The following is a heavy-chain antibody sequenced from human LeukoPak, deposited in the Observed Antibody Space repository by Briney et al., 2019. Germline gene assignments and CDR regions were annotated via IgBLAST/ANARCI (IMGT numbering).Heavy chain of an antibody. Sequence: SETLSLTCAVYGGSFSGYYWSWIRQPPGKGLEWIGEINHSGSTNYNPSPKSRVTISVDTSKNQFSLKLSSVTAADTAVYYCARGSWGIAAFSLSFDYWGQGTLVTVSS. CDR2: INHSGST. CDR3: ARGSWGIAAFSLSFDY. V-gene: IGHV4-34*01. D-gene: IGHD6-13*01. J-gene: IGHJ4*02. CDR1: GGSFSGYY.